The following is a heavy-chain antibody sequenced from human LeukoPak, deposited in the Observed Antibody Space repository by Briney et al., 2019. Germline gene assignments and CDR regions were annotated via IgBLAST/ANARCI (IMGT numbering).Heavy chain of an antibody. Sequence: PGGSLRLSCVVSGLAFSTNSMSWVRQAPGKGLEWVANIKGDGSKQYYVGSVKGRFTISRDNAKNSLYLQMNSLRADDTAVYYCARFAAGGSYYYYMDVWGKGTTVTVSS. CDR3: ARFAAGGSYYYYMDV. J-gene: IGHJ6*03. V-gene: IGHV3-7*01. CDR1: GLAFSTNS. D-gene: IGHD6-25*01. CDR2: IKGDGSKQ.